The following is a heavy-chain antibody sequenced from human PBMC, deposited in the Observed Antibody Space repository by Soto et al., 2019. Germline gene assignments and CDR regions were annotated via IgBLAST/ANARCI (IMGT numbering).Heavy chain of an antibody. D-gene: IGHD6-19*01. Sequence: GGSLRLSCAASGFTFDDYAMHWVRQAPGKGLEWVSGISWNSGSIGYADSVKGRFTISRDNAKNSLYLQMNSLRAEDTALYYCAKGSGWYVHFDYWGQGTLVTVSS. CDR3: AKGSGWYVHFDY. CDR1: GFTFDDYA. J-gene: IGHJ4*02. V-gene: IGHV3-9*01. CDR2: ISWNSGSI.